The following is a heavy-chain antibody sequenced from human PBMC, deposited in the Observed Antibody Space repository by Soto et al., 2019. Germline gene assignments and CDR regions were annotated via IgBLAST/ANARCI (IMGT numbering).Heavy chain of an antibody. Sequence: GGSLRLSCAASGFTFSSYAMHWVRQAPGKGLEWVAVISYDGSNKYYADSVKGRFTISRDNSKNTLYLQMNSLRAEDTAVYYCAREIALAGTGFDYWGQGTLVTVSS. D-gene: IGHD6-19*01. CDR3: AREIALAGTGFDY. CDR2: ISYDGSNK. V-gene: IGHV3-30-3*01. J-gene: IGHJ4*02. CDR1: GFTFSSYA.